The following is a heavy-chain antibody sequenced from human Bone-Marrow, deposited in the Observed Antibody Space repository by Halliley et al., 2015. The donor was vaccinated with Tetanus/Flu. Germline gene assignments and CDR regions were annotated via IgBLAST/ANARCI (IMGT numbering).Heavy chain of an antibody. D-gene: IGHD3-3*01. Sequence: SVYYSGSTYYNPSPKSRVTISVDPSKNQFFLNLTSVAAADTAVYFCARHQRGFDFWSGYRMDVWGQGTTVTVSS. V-gene: IGHV4-39*01. CDR3: ARHQRGFDFWSGYRMDV. J-gene: IGHJ6*02. CDR2: VYYSGST.